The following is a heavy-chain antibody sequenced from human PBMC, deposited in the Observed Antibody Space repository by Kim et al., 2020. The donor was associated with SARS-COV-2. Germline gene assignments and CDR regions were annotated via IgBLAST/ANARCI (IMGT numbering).Heavy chain of an antibody. J-gene: IGHJ4*02. CDR2: ISWNSGSI. V-gene: IGHV3-9*01. CDR1: GFTFDDYA. CDR3: AKVEQQWLVGYFDY. Sequence: GGSLRLSCAASGFTFDDYAMHWVRQAPGKGLEWVSGISWNSGSIGYADSVKGRFTISRDNAKNSLYLQMNSLRAEDTALYYCAKVEQQWLVGYFDYWGQG. D-gene: IGHD6-19*01.